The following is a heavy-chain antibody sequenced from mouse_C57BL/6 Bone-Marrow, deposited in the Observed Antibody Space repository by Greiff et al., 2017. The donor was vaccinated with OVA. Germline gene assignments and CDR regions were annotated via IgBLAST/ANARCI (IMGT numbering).Heavy chain of an antibody. D-gene: IGHD1-1*01. CDR2: ISDGGSYT. V-gene: IGHV5-4*01. CDR1: GFTFSSYA. J-gene: IGHJ1*03. Sequence: EVQLVESGGGLVKPGGSLKLSCAASGFTFSSYAMSWVRQTPEKRLEWVATISDGGSYTYYPDNVKGRFTISRDNAKNNLYLQMSHLKSEDTAMYYCARDGGIYYGSSSYFDDWGTGTTVTVSS. CDR3: ARDGGIYYGSSSYFDD.